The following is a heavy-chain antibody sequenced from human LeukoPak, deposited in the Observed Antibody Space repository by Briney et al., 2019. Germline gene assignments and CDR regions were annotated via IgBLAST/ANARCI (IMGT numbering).Heavy chain of an antibody. CDR2: INPSGGST. V-gene: IGHV1-46*01. J-gene: IGHJ4*02. Sequence: ASVKVSCKASGYTFTSYYMHWVRQAPGQGLEWMGIINPSGGSTSYAQKFQGRVTMTRDTSTSTVHMELSSLRSEDTAVYYCARGPPPPIVGATPLDYYFDYWGQGTLVTVSS. CDR3: ARGPPPPIVGATPLDYYFDY. CDR1: GYTFTSYY. D-gene: IGHD1-26*01.